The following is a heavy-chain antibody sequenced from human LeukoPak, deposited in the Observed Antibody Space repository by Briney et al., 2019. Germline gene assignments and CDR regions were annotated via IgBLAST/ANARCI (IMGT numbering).Heavy chain of an antibody. J-gene: IGHJ4*02. V-gene: IGHV3-64*01. D-gene: IGHD1-26*01. CDR3: AKAGSIRFDY. CDR2: ISSNGGST. CDR1: GFTFSSYA. Sequence: TGGSLRLSCAASGFTFSSYAMHWVRQAPGKGLEYVSAISSNGGSTYYANSVKGRFTISRDNSKNTLYLQMNSLRAEDTAVYYCAKAGSIRFDYWGQGTLVTVSS.